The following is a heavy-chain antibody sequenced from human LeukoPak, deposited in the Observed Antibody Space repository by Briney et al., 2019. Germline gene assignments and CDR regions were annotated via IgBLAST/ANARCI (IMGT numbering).Heavy chain of an antibody. CDR3: ARASLGV. V-gene: IGHV1-2*02. CDR2: INPNSGGT. Sequence: ASVKVSCKASGYTFTGYYLHWVRQAPGQGLEWMGWINPNSGGTNYAQKFQGRVTMTRDTSISTAYMELSSLRSDDTAVYYCARASLGVWGQGSLVTVSA. CDR1: GYTFTGYY. D-gene: IGHD2-2*01. J-gene: IGHJ4*02.